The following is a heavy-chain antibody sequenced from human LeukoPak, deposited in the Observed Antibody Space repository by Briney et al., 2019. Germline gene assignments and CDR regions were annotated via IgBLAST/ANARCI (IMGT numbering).Heavy chain of an antibody. J-gene: IGHJ4*02. Sequence: GGSLRLSCAASGFTFSSYWMRWVRQAPGKGLEWVANIKQDESEKNYVDSVKGRFTISRDNSKNTLYLQMNSLRAEDTAVYYCARDPSGYSYGYPDYWGQGTLVTVSS. CDR1: GFTFSSYW. CDR3: ARDPSGYSYGYPDY. V-gene: IGHV3-7*01. D-gene: IGHD5-18*01. CDR2: IKQDESEK.